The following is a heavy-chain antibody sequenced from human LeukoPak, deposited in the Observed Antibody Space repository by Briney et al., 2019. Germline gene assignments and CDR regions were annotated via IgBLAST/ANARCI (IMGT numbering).Heavy chain of an antibody. J-gene: IGHJ4*02. CDR3: ARAGGSTVSHSDY. V-gene: IGHV3-21*01. Sequence: ETLSLTCAVYGGSFSGYYWSWIRQAPGKGLEWVSSISSSTSYIYYADSVKGRFTISKDNAKNSLYLQMNSLRAEDTAVYYCARAGGSTVSHSDYWGQGTLVTVSS. CDR2: ISSSTSYI. D-gene: IGHD4-17*01. CDR1: GGSFSGYY.